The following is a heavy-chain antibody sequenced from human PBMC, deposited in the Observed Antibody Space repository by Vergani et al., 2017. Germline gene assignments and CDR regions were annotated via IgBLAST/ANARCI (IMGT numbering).Heavy chain of an antibody. V-gene: IGHV1-69*01. D-gene: IGHD1-26*01. CDR1: GGTFSSYA. J-gene: IGHJ3*02. CDR2: IIPIFGTA. Sequence: QVQLVQSGAEVKKPGSSVKVSCKASGGTFSSYAISWVRQAPGQGVEWMGGIIPIFGTANYAQKFQGRVTITADESTSTAYMELSSLRSEDTAVYYCARDSPTKVGATRHRAFDIWGQGTMVTVSS. CDR3: ARDSPTKVGATRHRAFDI.